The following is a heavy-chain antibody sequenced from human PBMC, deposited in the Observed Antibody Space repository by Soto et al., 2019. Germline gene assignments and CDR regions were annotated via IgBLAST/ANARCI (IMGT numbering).Heavy chain of an antibody. Sequence: SETLSLTCTVPGGSISSGGYYWSWIRQHPGTGLEWIGYIYYSGSTYYNPSLKSRVTISVDTSKNQFSLKLSSVTAADTAVYYCARDREEIGSSLGWFDPWGQGTLVTVSS. D-gene: IGHD3-16*01. CDR2: IYYSGST. CDR1: GGSISSGGYY. V-gene: IGHV4-31*03. CDR3: ARDREEIGSSLGWFDP. J-gene: IGHJ5*02.